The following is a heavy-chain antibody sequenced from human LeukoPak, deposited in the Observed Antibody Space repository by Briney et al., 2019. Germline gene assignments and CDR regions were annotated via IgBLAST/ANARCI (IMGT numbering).Heavy chain of an antibody. CDR3: ARSGSYSLEP. V-gene: IGHV4-34*01. CDR2: INHSGST. Sequence: SETLSLTCAVYGGSFSGYYWSWIRQPPGKGLEWIGEINHSGSTNYNPSLKSRVTISVDTSKNQFSLKLSSVTAADTAVYYCARSGSYSLEPWGQGTLVTVSS. D-gene: IGHD1-26*01. J-gene: IGHJ5*02. CDR1: GGSFSGYY.